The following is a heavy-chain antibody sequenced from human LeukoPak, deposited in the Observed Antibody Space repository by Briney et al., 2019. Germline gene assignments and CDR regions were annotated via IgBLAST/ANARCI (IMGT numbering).Heavy chain of an antibody. CDR1: GFTFNNYA. CDR3: AKEVTVTKVSVTLMIDY. Sequence: GGSLRLSCAASGFTFNNYAMSWVRQAPGKGLEWVSAISGSGDSIYYANSVQGRFTISRDNSKNTLSLHMNSLRAEDTAVYYCAKEVTVTKVSVTLMIDYWGQGTLVTVSS. J-gene: IGHJ4*02. D-gene: IGHD4-11*01. V-gene: IGHV3-23*01. CDR2: ISGSGDSI.